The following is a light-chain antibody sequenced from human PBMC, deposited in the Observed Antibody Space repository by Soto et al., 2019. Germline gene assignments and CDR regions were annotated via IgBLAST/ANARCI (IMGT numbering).Light chain of an antibody. Sequence: TCQASQNINNYLNWYQQKPGKAPKFLIYDASTLESGVPSRFSSRGLGKVFSLAITSLPPDEFVRDYCQLMGACGQGTKVDIK. J-gene: IGKJ1*01. CDR1: QNINNY. CDR2: DAS. CDR3: QLMGA. V-gene: IGKV1-5*01.